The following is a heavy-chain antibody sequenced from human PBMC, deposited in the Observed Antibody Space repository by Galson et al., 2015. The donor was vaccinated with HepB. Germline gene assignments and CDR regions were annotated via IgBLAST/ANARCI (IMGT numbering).Heavy chain of an antibody. Sequence: SLRLSCAAPGFTFSSYWMTWVRQTPGKGLECVANIKQDGSEKSYVDSVKGRFTISRDNAKNSLYLQMNSLRVEDTALYYCARGYAPDYWGQGTLVTVSS. J-gene: IGHJ4*02. CDR1: GFTFSSYW. CDR2: IKQDGSEK. CDR3: ARGYAPDY. V-gene: IGHV3-7*01. D-gene: IGHD1-1*01.